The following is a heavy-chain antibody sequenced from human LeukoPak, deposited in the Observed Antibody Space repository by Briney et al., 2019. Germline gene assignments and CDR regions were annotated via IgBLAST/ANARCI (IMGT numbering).Heavy chain of an antibody. V-gene: IGHV1-2*02. Sequence: ASVKVSCKASGYTFTGYYMHWVRQAPGQGLEWMGWINPNSGGTNYAQKFQGRVTMTGDTSISTAYMELSRLRSDDTAVYYCARVVIVPYYDFWSGYSLDYWGQGTLVTVSS. CDR1: GYTFTGYY. D-gene: IGHD3-3*01. CDR3: ARVVIVPYYDFWSGYSLDY. J-gene: IGHJ4*02. CDR2: INPNSGGT.